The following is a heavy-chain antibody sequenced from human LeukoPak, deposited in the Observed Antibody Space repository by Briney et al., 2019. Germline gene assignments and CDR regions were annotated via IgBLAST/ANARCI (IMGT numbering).Heavy chain of an antibody. CDR1: GDSVSSNSAA. CDR3: AREKDYIGFDY. J-gene: IGHJ4*02. Sequence: SQTLSLTCAISGDSVSSNSAAWNWIRQSPPRGLEWLGRTYYRSKWYNEYSVSVKNRITINPDTSKNQLSLQLNSATPEDTAVYYCAREKDYIGFDYWGQGTLVTVSS. V-gene: IGHV6-1*01. CDR2: TYYRSKWYN. D-gene: IGHD4-11*01.